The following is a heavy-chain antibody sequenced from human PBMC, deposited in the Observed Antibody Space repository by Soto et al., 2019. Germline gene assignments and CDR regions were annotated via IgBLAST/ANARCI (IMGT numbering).Heavy chain of an antibody. CDR2: ISWSSGSI. V-gene: IGHV3-9*01. J-gene: IGHJ4*02. Sequence: EVQLVESGGGLIQPGRSLSLSCAASGFTFDDYAMHRVRQVPATGLEWVSGISWSSGSIGHADSVKGRFTISRDHAKIAPYLQMNNLTLEDTALYYGAKVRRDMLTNGFHYWGQGSLCTVAT. CDR1: GFTFDDYA. D-gene: IGHD3-9*01. CDR3: AKVRRDMLTNGFHY.